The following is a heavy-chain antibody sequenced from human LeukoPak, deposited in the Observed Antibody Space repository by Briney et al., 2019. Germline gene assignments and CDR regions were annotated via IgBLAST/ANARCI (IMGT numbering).Heavy chain of an antibody. V-gene: IGHV3-30*02. CDR3: AIDKGTSYLSSFDY. CDR1: GFTFSSYG. Sequence: GGSLRLSCAASGFTFSSYGMHWVRQAPGKGLEWVAFIRYDGSNKYYADSVKGRFTISRDNSKNTLYLQMNSLRAADMAVYYCAIDKGTSYLSSFDYWGQGTLVTVSS. D-gene: IGHD6-6*01. J-gene: IGHJ4*02. CDR2: IRYDGSNK.